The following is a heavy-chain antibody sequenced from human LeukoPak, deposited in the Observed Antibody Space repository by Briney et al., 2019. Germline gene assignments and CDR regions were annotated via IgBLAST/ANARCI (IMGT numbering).Heavy chain of an antibody. CDR1: GGTFSSYA. D-gene: IGHD3-10*01. CDR2: IIPILGIA. Sequence: SVKVSCKASGGTFSSYAISWVRQAPGQGLEWMGRIIPILGIANYAQKFQGRVTITADKSTSTAYMELSSLRSEDTAVYYCASGAYGSGSPSLYNWFDPWGQGTLVTVSS. J-gene: IGHJ5*02. V-gene: IGHV1-69*04. CDR3: ASGAYGSGSPSLYNWFDP.